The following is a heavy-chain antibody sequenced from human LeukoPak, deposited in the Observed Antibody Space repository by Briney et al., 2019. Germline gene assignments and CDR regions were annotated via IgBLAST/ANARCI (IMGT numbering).Heavy chain of an antibody. CDR1: GFTFSSYG. D-gene: IGHD1-26*01. J-gene: IGHJ4*02. CDR2: IWYDGSNK. Sequence: GRSLRLSCAASGFTFSSYGMHWVRQAPGKGLEGVAVIWYDGSNKYYADSVKGRFTISRDNSKNTLYLQMNSLRAEDTAVYYCAKEAGAFDYWGQGTLVTVSS. V-gene: IGHV3-33*06. CDR3: AKEAGAFDY.